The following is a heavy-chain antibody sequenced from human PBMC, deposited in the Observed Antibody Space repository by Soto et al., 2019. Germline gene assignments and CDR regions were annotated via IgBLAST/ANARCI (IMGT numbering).Heavy chain of an antibody. J-gene: IGHJ4*02. V-gene: IGHV3-64D*06. CDR3: VKDSGYFDKYFDF. CDR1: GFTFSTYA. CDR2: ISSNGIST. D-gene: IGHD3-9*01. Sequence: PGGSLRLSCSASGFTFSTYAMHWVRQAPGKGLEYVSAISSNGISTYYADSVKGRFTISRDNSKNTLYPQMSSLRAEDTAVFYCVKDSGYFDKYFDFWGQGTLVTVS.